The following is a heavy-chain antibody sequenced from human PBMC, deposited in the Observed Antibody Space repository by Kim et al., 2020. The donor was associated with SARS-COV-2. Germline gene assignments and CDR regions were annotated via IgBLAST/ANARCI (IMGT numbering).Heavy chain of an antibody. V-gene: IGHV4-39*01. CDR2: IYYSGST. J-gene: IGHJ5*02. CDR3: ARRSRLGYCSSTSCYNWFDP. Sequence: SETLSLTCTVSGGSISSSSYYWGWIRQPPGKGLEWIGSIYYSGSTYYNPSLKSRVTISVDTSKNQFSLKLSSATAADTAVYYCARRSRLGYCSSTSCYNWFDPWGQGTLVTVSS. D-gene: IGHD2-2*01. CDR1: GGSISSSSYY.